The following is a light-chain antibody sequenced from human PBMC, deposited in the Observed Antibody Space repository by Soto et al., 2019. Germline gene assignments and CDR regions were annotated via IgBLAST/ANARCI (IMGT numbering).Light chain of an antibody. V-gene: IGKV3-15*01. CDR1: QNVYNN. J-gene: IGKJ1*01. CDR2: GTS. Sequence: EMAMTQSPATLSVSPGKRAILSFMASQNVYNNLAWYQQNPGQPPRLLIYGTSNGATGIPDRISGSRSGTEFTLTISRLQSEDFGVYYCQQFEDWPTFGQGTKVDIK. CDR3: QQFEDWPT.